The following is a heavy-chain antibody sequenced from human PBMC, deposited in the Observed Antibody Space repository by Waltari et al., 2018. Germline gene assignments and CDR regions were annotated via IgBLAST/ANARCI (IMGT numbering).Heavy chain of an antibody. J-gene: IGHJ5*02. CDR2: ISYSGTT. V-gene: IGHV4-39*07. Sequence: QLQLQESGPGLVKPSETLSLTCTVSGGSISSGSYYWGWIRQPPGKGLESIGYISYSGTTYYNLSLKSRVTMSVDTSRDQYSLSLRSVAAADTAVYYCARYYGNGEGWLDPWCQGTLVTVSS. D-gene: IGHD3-3*01. CDR3: ARYYGNGEGWLDP. CDR1: GGSISSGSYY.